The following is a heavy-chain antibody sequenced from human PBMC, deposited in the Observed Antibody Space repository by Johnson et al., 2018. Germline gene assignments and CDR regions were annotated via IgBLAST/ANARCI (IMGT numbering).Heavy chain of an antibody. CDR2: MWHDGGNE. D-gene: IGHD1-26*01. Sequence: QVQLVESGGGVVQPGRSLRLSCAASGFSLANYGIHWVRQSPVKGLEWVAFMWHDGGNERHADSVKGRFTISRDNPKNTLYLQMDSLRAEDTAVYYCARDLGLGSYSNYWGQGTLVTVSS. CDR3: ARDLGLGSYSNY. CDR1: GFSLANYG. V-gene: IGHV3-33*01. J-gene: IGHJ4*02.